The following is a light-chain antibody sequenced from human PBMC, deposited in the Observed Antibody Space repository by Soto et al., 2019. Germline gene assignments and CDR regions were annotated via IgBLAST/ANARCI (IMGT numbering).Light chain of an antibody. CDR3: QQYGSSPGT. V-gene: IGKV3-20*01. CDR1: QSVTSNY. J-gene: IGKJ1*01. CDR2: GAS. Sequence: EIVLTQSPGTLSLSPGERATLSCRASQSVTSNYLAWYQQKPGQAPWLLIFGASIRATGLPDRFSGSGSGTDFTLTISRLEPEDFAVYYCQQYGSSPGTFGQGTKV.